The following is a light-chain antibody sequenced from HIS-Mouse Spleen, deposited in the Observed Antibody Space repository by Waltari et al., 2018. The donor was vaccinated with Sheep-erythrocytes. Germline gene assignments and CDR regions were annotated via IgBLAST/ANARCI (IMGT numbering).Light chain of an antibody. Sequence: DIQMTQSQSSLSASVGDRVTITCRASQSISSYLNWYQQKPGKAPKLLIYAASSLQSGVPSMFSGSGSGTDFTLTISSLQPEDFATYYCQQSYSTPPTFGGGTKVEIK. V-gene: IGKV1-39*01. CDR1: QSISSY. CDR3: QQSYSTPPT. J-gene: IGKJ4*01. CDR2: AAS.